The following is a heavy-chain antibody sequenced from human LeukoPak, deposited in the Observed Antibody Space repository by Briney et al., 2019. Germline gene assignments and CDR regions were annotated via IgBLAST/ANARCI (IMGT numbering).Heavy chain of an antibody. Sequence: SETLSLTCTVSGGSISSYYWSWIRQPAGKGLEWIGRIQPSGGTNYNPSLKSRITVSVDTSKNQFSLKLTSVTAADTAVYFCARDEGSGWYNYWGQGTLVTVSS. J-gene: IGHJ4*02. V-gene: IGHV4-4*07. CDR3: ARDEGSGWYNY. D-gene: IGHD6-19*01. CDR1: GGSISSYY. CDR2: IQPSGGT.